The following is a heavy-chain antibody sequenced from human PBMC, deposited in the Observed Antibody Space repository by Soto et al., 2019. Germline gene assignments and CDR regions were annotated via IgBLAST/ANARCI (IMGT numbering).Heavy chain of an antibody. J-gene: IGHJ4*02. CDR2: IYYSGST. CDR1: GGSISSYY. CDR3: ARARAYSSSWYVTDY. V-gene: IGHV4-59*01. D-gene: IGHD6-13*01. Sequence: QVQLQESGPGLVKPSGTLSLTCTVSGGSISSYYWSWIRQPPGKGLEWIGYIYYSGSTNYNPSLKSRVTISVDTSKNQFSLKLSSVTAADTAVHYCARARAYSSSWYVTDYWGQGTLVTVSS.